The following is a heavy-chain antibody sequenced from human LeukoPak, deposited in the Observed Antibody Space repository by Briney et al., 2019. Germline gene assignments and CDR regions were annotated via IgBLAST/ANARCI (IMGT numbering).Heavy chain of an antibody. Sequence: SQTGSLTCAISGDSVSSNSAVWNWIRQSPSRGLEWLGRTYYRSKWYNDYAVSVKSRITIKPDTSKNQFSLQMNSATPEDTAVYYCARLGLGGAFDIWGQGTMVTVSS. CDR1: GDSVSSNSAV. CDR3: ARLGLGGAFDI. J-gene: IGHJ3*02. V-gene: IGHV6-1*01. D-gene: IGHD2-15*01. CDR2: TYYRSKWYN.